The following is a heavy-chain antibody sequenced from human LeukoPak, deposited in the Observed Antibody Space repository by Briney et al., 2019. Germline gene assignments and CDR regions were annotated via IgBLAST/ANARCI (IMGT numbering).Heavy chain of an antibody. CDR3: AKDQASYYGDYYFDY. Sequence: PGGSLRLSCAASGFTFSSYAMSWVRQAPGKGLEWVSVISGSGGSTYYADSVKGRFTISRDNSKNTLYLQMNSLRAEDTAVYYCAKDQASYYGDYYFDYWGQGTLVTVSS. J-gene: IGHJ4*02. CDR1: GFTFSSYA. D-gene: IGHD4-17*01. V-gene: IGHV3-23*01. CDR2: ISGSGGST.